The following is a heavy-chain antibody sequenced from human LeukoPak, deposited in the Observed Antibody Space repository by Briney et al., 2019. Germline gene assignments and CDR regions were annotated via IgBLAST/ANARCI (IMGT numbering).Heavy chain of an antibody. D-gene: IGHD3-10*01. V-gene: IGHV1-18*01. CDR3: ARDSLGGSGILGVDV. Sequence: ASVKVSCKASGHTFTSYGISWVRQAPGQGLEWMGWISAYNGNTNYAQKLQGRVTMTTDTSTSTAYMELRSLRSDDTAVYYCARDSLGGSGILGVDVWGQGTTVTVSS. CDR1: GHTFTSYG. CDR2: ISAYNGNT. J-gene: IGHJ6*02.